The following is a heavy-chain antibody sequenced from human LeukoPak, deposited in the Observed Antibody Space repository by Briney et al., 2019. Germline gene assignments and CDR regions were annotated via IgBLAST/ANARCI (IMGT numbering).Heavy chain of an antibody. D-gene: IGHD2-2*01. Sequence: GASVKVSCKASGYTFTSYGISWVRQAPGQGLEWMGWVSVNNGNTNYAQKLQGRVTMTTDTSTSTAYMELRSLRSDDTPVYYCARWLPGYCSSTTCEGNAFDIWGQGTMVTVSS. CDR3: ARWLPGYCSSTTCEGNAFDI. CDR2: VSVNNGNT. V-gene: IGHV1-18*04. CDR1: GYTFTSYG. J-gene: IGHJ3*02.